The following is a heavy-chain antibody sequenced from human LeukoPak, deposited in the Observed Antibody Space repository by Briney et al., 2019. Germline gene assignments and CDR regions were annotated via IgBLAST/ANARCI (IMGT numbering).Heavy chain of an antibody. CDR2: IYYSGST. CDR1: GGSISNSSYY. D-gene: IGHD3-22*01. Sequence: PSETLSLTCTVSGGSISNSSYYWGWIRQPPGKGLEWIGSIYYSGSTYYNPSLKSRVTISVDTSKNQFSLKLSSVTAADTAVYYCARHALRYYYETWGQGTLVTVSS. V-gene: IGHV4-39*01. CDR3: ARHALRYYYET. J-gene: IGHJ4*02.